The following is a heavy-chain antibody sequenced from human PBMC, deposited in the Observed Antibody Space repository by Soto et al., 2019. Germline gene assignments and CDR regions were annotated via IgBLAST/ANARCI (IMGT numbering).Heavy chain of an antibody. D-gene: IGHD2-21*01. Sequence: QVQLVQSGAEVKKPGSSVKVSCKASGGTFSSYAISWVRQAPGQGLEWMGGIIPIFGTANYAQKFQGRVMITAAESTSTAYMELSSLRSEDTALYYCAGDGSLFPLRSAFDIWGQGTMVTVSS. V-gene: IGHV1-69*01. CDR2: IIPIFGTA. CDR1: GGTFSSYA. J-gene: IGHJ3*02. CDR3: AGDGSLFPLRSAFDI.